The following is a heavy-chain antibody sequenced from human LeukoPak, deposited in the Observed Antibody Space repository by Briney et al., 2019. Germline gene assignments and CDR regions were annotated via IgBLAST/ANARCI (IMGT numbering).Heavy chain of an antibody. J-gene: IGHJ4*02. Sequence: GGSLRLSCAASGFSFNNYAMSWVRQAPGKGLEWVSFIISSSGSAFYADSVKGRFTISRDNSKNTLYLQMSSLRLEDTAVYYCAKGGYDYIEVAYFDYSGQGTLVSVSS. CDR3: AKGGYDYIEVAYFDY. CDR1: GFSFNNYA. D-gene: IGHD5-12*01. V-gene: IGHV3-23*01. CDR2: IISSSGSA.